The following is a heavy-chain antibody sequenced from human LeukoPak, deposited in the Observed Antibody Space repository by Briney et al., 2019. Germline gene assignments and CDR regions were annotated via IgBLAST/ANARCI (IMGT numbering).Heavy chain of an antibody. CDR2: ISSSSTYI. J-gene: IGHJ4*02. V-gene: IGHV3-21*01. CDR1: GFTFSTYS. CDR3: ARSFYYCDSDY. Sequence: GGSLRLSCAASGFTFSTYSMNWVRQAPGKGLEWVSSISSSSTYIYYADSVKGRFTISRDNAKNSLYLQMSSLRAEDTAVYYCARSFYYCDSDYWGQGTLVTVSS. D-gene: IGHD3-22*01.